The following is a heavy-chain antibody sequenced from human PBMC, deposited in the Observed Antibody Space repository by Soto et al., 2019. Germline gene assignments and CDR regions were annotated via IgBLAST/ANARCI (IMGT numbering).Heavy chain of an antibody. D-gene: IGHD5-12*01. Sequence: PGGSLRLSCAASGFTFSIYAMSWVRQAPGKGLEWVSAISGSGGSTYYADSVKGRFTISRDNSKNTLYLQMNSLRAEDTAVYYCANAVMGMATFDYWGQGTLVTVSS. CDR3: ANAVMGMATFDY. CDR1: GFTFSIYA. V-gene: IGHV3-23*01. J-gene: IGHJ4*02. CDR2: ISGSGGST.